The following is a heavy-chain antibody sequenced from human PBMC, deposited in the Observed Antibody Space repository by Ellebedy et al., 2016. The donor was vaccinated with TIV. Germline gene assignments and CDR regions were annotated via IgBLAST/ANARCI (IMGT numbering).Heavy chain of an antibody. CDR1: GGPFNTYT. D-gene: IGHD4-23*01. V-gene: IGHV1-69*13. CDR3: ARARGVYGGNSDHFDY. CDR2: ILPILATP. Sequence: AASVKVSCKASGGPFNTYTISWVRQAPGQGLEWMREILPILATPKYAQKFQGRVTITADESTSTAYMELISLRSEDTAVDFCARARGVYGGNSDHFDYWGQGTLVTVSS. J-gene: IGHJ4*02.